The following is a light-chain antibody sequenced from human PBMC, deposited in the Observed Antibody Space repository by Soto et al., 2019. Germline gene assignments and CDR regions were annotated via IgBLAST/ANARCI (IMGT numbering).Light chain of an antibody. Sequence: QSVLTQPPSVSGSPGQSVTISCTGTSSDIGYHNRVSWYQQPPGTAPKLMIYEVSTRYSGVPDRFSGSKSGNTASLTISGLQAEDEADYYCSSFASSNTLVFGGGTKVTVL. CDR1: SSDIGYHNR. V-gene: IGLV2-18*02. J-gene: IGLJ3*02. CDR3: SSFASSNTLV. CDR2: EVS.